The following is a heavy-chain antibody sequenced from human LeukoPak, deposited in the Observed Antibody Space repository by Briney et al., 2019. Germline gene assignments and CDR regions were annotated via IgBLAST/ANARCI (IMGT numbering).Heavy chain of an antibody. D-gene: IGHD4-23*01. V-gene: IGHV3-74*01. Sequence: VGSLSLSRVGTGFTLLSYLWHCVRHAPGKGLVWVSRISSDGSSTNYADSVKGRFTISRANAKNTLSLQMDLLRAEDPAGFSCARAGGTLVTWGQGTMVTVSS. CDR2: ISSDGSST. J-gene: IGHJ3*01. CDR1: GFTLLSYL. CDR3: ARAGGTLVT.